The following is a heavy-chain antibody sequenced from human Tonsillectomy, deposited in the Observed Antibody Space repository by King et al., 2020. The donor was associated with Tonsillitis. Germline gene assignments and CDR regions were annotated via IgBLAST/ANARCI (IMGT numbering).Heavy chain of an antibody. Sequence: QLVQSGAEVKKPGASVKVSCKASGYTFTGYYLHWLRQAPGQGLEWMGWIDPNSGGTNYAQKLQGRVTMTRDTSISTAYMELSRLTSDDTAGYYGASDPAPSWNWYFDLWGRGTLVTVSS. CDR3: ASDPAPSWNWYFDL. J-gene: IGHJ2*01. CDR2: IDPNSGGT. D-gene: IGHD3-3*01. CDR1: GYTFTGYY. V-gene: IGHV1-2*02.